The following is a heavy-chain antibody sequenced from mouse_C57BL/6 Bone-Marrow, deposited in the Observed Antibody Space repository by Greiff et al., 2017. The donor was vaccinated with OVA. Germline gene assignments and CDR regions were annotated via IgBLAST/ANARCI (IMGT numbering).Heavy chain of an antibody. CDR3: AKSYSNYAWFAY. CDR1: GYTFTSYG. Sequence: QVQLQQSGAELARPGASVKLSCKASGYTFTSYGISWVQQRTGQGLEWIGEIYPRSGNTYYNEKFKGKATMTADKSSSPAYMELRSLTSEDSAVYFCAKSYSNYAWFAYWGQGTLVTVSA. CDR2: IYPRSGNT. J-gene: IGHJ3*01. D-gene: IGHD2-5*01. V-gene: IGHV1-81*01.